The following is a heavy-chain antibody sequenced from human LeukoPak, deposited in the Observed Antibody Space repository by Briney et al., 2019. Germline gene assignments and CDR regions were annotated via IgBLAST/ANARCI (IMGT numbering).Heavy chain of an antibody. CDR3: ARVKFIGGIAAAGELYYFDY. CDR1: GFTFSSYA. CDR2: ISGSGGST. V-gene: IGHV3-23*01. D-gene: IGHD6-13*01. J-gene: IGHJ4*02. Sequence: PGGSLRLSCAASGFTFSSYAMSWVRQAPGKGLEWVSAISGSGGSTYYADSVKGRFTISRDNSKNTLYLQMNSLRAEDTAVYYCARVKFIGGIAAAGELYYFDYWGQGTLVTVSS.